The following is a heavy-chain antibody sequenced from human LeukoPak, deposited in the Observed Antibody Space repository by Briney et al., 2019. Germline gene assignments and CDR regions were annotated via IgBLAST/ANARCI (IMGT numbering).Heavy chain of an antibody. D-gene: IGHD5-18*01. CDR2: INSDGSTT. V-gene: IGHV3-74*01. CDR1: GFTFSNNW. J-gene: IGHJ4*02. CDR3: ARGYIYGYDC. Sequence: PGGSLRLSCAASGFTFSNNWMHWVRQAPGKGLVCVSRINSDGSTTTYADSVKGRFTISRDNAKNTLYLQMNSLRAEDTAVYYCARGYIYGYDCWGQGALVTVSS.